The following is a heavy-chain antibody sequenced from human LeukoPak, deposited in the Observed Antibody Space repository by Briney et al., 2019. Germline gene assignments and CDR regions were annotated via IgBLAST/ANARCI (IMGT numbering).Heavy chain of an antibody. CDR1: GGSISSSSYY. CDR2: IFHSGST. D-gene: IGHD6-13*01. CDR3: ATCSLSSSFYGFDH. V-gene: IGHV4-39*07. Sequence: PSETLSLTCTVSGGSISSSSYYWGWLRQPPGKGLEWIGTIFHSGSTYYTPSLKSRVTISVDTSKNQFSLKLSSLTAADTAVYYCATCSLSSSFYGFDHWGQGTLVTVSS. J-gene: IGHJ4*02.